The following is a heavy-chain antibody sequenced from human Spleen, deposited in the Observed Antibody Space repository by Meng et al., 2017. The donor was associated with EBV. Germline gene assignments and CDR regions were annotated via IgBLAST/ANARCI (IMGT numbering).Heavy chain of an antibody. CDR3: ARGGRGSPFDY. Sequence: QAQLQGPGPGPVQASQTRSLTCAVSGGSISSGGYYWSWIRQPPGKGLEWIGYIYYRGSTYYNPSLKSRVTISVDTSKNQFSLKLSSVTAADKAVYYCARGGRGSPFDYWGQGTLVTVSS. CDR1: GGSISSGGYY. CDR2: IYYRGST. J-gene: IGHJ4*02. D-gene: IGHD2-15*01. V-gene: IGHV4-30-4*01.